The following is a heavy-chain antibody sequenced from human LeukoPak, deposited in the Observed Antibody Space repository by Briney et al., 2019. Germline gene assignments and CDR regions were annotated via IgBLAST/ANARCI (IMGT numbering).Heavy chain of an antibody. CDR3: AREGGGDPSYYYYGMDV. CDR2: ISSSSSYI. J-gene: IGHJ6*02. D-gene: IGHD2-21*02. Sequence: GGSLRLSCAASGFTFSSYSMNWVRQAPGKGLEWVSSISSSSSYIYYADSVKGRFTISKDNAKNSLYLQMNSLRAEDTAVYYCAREGGGDPSYYYYGMDVWGQGTTVTVSS. CDR1: GFTFSSYS. V-gene: IGHV3-21*01.